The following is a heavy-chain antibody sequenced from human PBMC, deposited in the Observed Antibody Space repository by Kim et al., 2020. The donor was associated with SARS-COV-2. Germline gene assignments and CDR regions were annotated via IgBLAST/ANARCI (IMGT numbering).Heavy chain of an antibody. CDR2: IYYGGST. D-gene: IGHD3-3*01. V-gene: IGHV4-39*01. J-gene: IGHJ3*02. CDR1: GGSISSSSYY. CDR3: ARHKGNTIFGVVIIDAFDI. Sequence: SETLSLTCTVSGGSISSSSYYWGWIRQPPGKGLEWIGSIYYGGSTYSNPSLKSRVTISVDTSKNQFSLKLSSVTAADTAVYYCARHKGNTIFGVVIIDAFDIWGQGTMVTVSS.